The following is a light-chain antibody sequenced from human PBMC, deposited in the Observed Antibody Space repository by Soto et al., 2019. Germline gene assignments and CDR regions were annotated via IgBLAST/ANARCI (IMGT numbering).Light chain of an antibody. CDR1: QSVNIY. V-gene: IGKV3-11*01. CDR3: QQRSNWRVT. CDR2: DAS. Sequence: EIVLTQSPATLSLSPGERATLSCRASQSVNIYLAWYQQKPGQAPRLLIYDASNRATGIPARFSGSGSGTDFTLTISRLEPEDISAYYCQQRSNWRVTFGGGTKVEIK. J-gene: IGKJ4*01.